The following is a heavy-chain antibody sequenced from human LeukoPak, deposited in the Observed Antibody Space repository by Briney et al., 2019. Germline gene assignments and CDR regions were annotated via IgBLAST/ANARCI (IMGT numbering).Heavy chain of an antibody. CDR2: IIPIFGTA. J-gene: IGHJ4*02. Sequence: SVKVSRKASGGTFSSYAISWVRQAPGQGLEWMGGIIPIFGTANYAQKFQGRVTITADESTSTAYMELSSLRSEDTAVYYCARGTAMVTHYFDYWGQGTLVTVSS. CDR3: ARGTAMVTHYFDY. V-gene: IGHV1-69*13. CDR1: GGTFSSYA. D-gene: IGHD5-18*01.